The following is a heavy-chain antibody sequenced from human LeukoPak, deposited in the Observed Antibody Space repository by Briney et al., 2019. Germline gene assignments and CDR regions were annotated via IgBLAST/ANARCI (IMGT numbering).Heavy chain of an antibody. CDR1: GGTVSGYP. Sequence: GASVNVSCKASGGTVSGYPVSWVRQTPGQGLEWVGGITPSSGSANYAQKFHGRVTIRTQDSTATPYLDLTGLRSEDMAVYYCERRIAAGYFDFWGQGTLVTVSS. CDR3: ERRIAAGYFDF. CDR2: ITPSSGSA. V-gene: IGHV1-69*05. J-gene: IGHJ4*02. D-gene: IGHD6-13*01.